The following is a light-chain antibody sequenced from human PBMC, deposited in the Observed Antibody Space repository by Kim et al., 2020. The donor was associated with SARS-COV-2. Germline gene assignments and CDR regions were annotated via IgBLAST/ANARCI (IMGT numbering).Light chain of an antibody. CDR1: QSVSSSY. CDR3: QAGGYS. CDR2: GAS. Sequence: TLFLSLGERATLSCRASQSVSSSYLAWYQQKPGQAPRLLIYGASSRATGIPDRFSGSGSGTDFTLTISRLEPEDFAVYYCQAGGYSFGQGTKLEI. V-gene: IGKV3-20*01. J-gene: IGKJ2*03.